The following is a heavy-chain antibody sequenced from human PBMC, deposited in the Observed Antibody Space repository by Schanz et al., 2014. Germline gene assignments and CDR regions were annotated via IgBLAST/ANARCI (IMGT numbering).Heavy chain of an antibody. J-gene: IGHJ4*02. CDR2: IQNDGSNY. V-gene: IGHV3-30*02. D-gene: IGHD3-22*01. CDR1: GFTFSSFG. Sequence: QVQLVESGGGVVQPGGSLRLSCAASGFTFSSFGMHWVRQAPGKGLEWVAFIQNDGSNYYHADSVKGRFTISRDNSKNTLYLQMNSLRTEDTAVYFCAKSYDTSGYSGFDYWGQGTLVTVSS. CDR3: AKSYDTSGYSGFDY.